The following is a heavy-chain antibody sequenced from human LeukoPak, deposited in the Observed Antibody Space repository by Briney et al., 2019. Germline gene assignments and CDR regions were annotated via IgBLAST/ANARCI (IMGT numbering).Heavy chain of an antibody. Sequence: PGGSLRLSCAASGFTFSDYYMTWIRQAPGKGLEWVSYISGVASDIYYGDSVKGRFTISRDNAKNSVNLQMNSLRAEDTPVYYCARGGALGMDVWGQGTTVTVSS. J-gene: IGHJ6*02. V-gene: IGHV3-11*01. CDR3: ARGGALGMDV. CDR1: GFTFSDYY. D-gene: IGHD1-26*01. CDR2: ISGVASDI.